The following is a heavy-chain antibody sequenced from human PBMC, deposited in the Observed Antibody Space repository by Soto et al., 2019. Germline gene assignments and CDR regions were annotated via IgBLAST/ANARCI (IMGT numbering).Heavy chain of an antibody. CDR2: TYYRSKWYN. Sequence: SQTLSLTCAISGDSVSSNSAAWNWIRQSPSRGLEWLGRTYYRSKWYNDYAVSVKSRITINPDTSKNQFSLQLNSVTPEDTAVYYCARDKAVVAARSYYGMDVWGQGTTVTVSS. J-gene: IGHJ6*02. CDR1: GDSVSSNSAA. CDR3: ARDKAVVAARSYYGMDV. V-gene: IGHV6-1*01. D-gene: IGHD2-15*01.